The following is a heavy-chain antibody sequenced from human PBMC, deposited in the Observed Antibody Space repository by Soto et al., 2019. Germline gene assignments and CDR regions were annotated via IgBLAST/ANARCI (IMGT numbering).Heavy chain of an antibody. CDR2: INPNNGDT. V-gene: IGHV1-2*04. D-gene: IGHD3-10*01. CDR1: GYTFTGYY. J-gene: IGHJ5*02. Sequence: ASVEVSCEASGYTFTGYYIHWVRQAPGQGLEWMGWINPNNGDTDYAQKLQGWVTMTRDTCTSTAYMELSGLRSDDTAVYYCARGGRITMVRGVITWFDSWGKGTL. CDR3: ARGGRITMVRGVITWFDS.